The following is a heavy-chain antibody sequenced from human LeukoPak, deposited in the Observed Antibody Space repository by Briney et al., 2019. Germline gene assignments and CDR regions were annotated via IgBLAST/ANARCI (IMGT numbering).Heavy chain of an antibody. CDR1: DASISGHR. J-gene: IGHJ3*02. V-gene: IGHV4-59*11. CDR2: ISYIGST. Sequence: NTSETLSLTCTVSDASISGHRLTWIRQPPGKGLEWIGYISYIGSTNYNPSLKSRVTISVDTSKNQFSLKLSSVTAADTAVYYCARDKISINAFDMWGQGTMVTVSS. D-gene: IGHD1-14*01. CDR3: ARDKISINAFDM.